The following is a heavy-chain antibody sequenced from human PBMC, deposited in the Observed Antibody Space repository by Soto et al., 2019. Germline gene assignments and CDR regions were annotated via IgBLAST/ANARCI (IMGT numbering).Heavy chain of an antibody. Sequence: ASVKVSCMPTGYTCTSYAISWLRQAPGQGLEWMGWISAYNGNTNYAQKFQGRDTMTTDTSTSTAYMELRSLRSEDTAVYYCARDRVSGSYYGFYYYYGMDVWG. V-gene: IGHV1-18*01. J-gene: IGHJ6*02. D-gene: IGHD1-26*01. CDR3: ARDRVSGSYYGFYYYYGMDV. CDR1: GYTCTSYA. CDR2: ISAYNGNT.